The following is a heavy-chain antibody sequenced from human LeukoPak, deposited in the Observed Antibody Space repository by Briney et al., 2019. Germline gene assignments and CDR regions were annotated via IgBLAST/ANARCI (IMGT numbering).Heavy chain of an antibody. Sequence: ASVKVSCKASGGTFSSYAISWVRQAPGQGLEWMGGIIPIFGTANYAQKFQGRVSITTDESTSTAYMELSSLRSEDTAVYYCARTGIVGATGIFDYWGQGTLVTASS. CDR2: IIPIFGTA. CDR3: ARTGIVGATGIFDY. V-gene: IGHV1-69*05. D-gene: IGHD1-26*01. J-gene: IGHJ4*02. CDR1: GGTFSSYA.